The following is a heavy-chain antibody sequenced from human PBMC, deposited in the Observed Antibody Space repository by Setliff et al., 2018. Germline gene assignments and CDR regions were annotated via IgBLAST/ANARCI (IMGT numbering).Heavy chain of an antibody. CDR1: GFTFRKYW. V-gene: IGHV3-7*03. CDR2: IKQDGTEK. D-gene: IGHD2-21*02. CDR3: AKGQDIVVVTAFN. J-gene: IGHJ4*02. Sequence: PGGSLRLSCAASGFTFRKYWMNWVRQAPGKGLEWVANIKQDGTEKYYVDSVKGRFTISRDNSKNTLYLQMNSLRAEDTAVYYCAKGQDIVVVTAFNWGQGTLVTVSS.